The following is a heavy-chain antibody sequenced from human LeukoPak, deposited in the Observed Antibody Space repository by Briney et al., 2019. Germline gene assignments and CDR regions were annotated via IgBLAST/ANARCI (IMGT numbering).Heavy chain of an antibody. D-gene: IGHD2-8*02. J-gene: IGHJ4*02. CDR1: GFTFTRNA. CDR3: AKDGSWSCTD. Sequence: GGSLRLSCAASGFTFTRNAIHWVRQGPGKGLEWVSYIAHHGSNKYYADSVKGRFTISRDNSKRTLYLQMNSLRADDTAVYYCAKDGSWSCTDWGQGTLVTVSS. V-gene: IGHV3-30*02. CDR2: IAHHGSNK.